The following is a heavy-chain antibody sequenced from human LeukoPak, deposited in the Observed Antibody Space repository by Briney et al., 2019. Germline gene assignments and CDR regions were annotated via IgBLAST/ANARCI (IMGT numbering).Heavy chain of an antibody. CDR3: ARDELYNGYYSVKYHYNGMDV. CDR1: GYTFTDYY. CDR2: INAKSGDT. V-gene: IGHV1-2*06. Sequence: GASVKVSCKASGYTFTDYYVHWVRQAPGQGLEWMGRINAKSGDTNAAQRLQGRVTMTRVTSITTAYLELSRLRSDDTAVYYCARDELYNGYYSVKYHYNGMDVWGQGTTVTVSS. J-gene: IGHJ6*02. D-gene: IGHD3-3*01.